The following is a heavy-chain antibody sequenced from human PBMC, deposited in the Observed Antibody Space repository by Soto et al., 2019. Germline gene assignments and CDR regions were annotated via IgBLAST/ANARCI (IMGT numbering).Heavy chain of an antibody. Sequence: GGSLRLSCVASGITFRSRAMSWDRPAPGEGLEWVSTTTDTDGDRKYADSVRGRFTISRDNSKNTLYLQMSSLRAEDSAVDFCARGSRESYPGSRIFDLWGRGTRVTV. V-gene: IGHV3-23*01. CDR3: ARGSRESYPGSRIFDL. D-gene: IGHD2-15*01. CDR2: TTDTDGDR. J-gene: IGHJ4*02. CDR1: GITFRSRA.